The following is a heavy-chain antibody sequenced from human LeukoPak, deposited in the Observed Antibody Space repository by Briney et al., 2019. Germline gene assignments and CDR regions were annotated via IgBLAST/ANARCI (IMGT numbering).Heavy chain of an antibody. CDR3: ARPGMVRGKPTRFDY. D-gene: IGHD3-10*01. V-gene: IGHV4-39*01. CDR1: GVSISSSPYY. J-gene: IGHJ4*02. Sequence: PSETLSLTCSVSGVSISSSPYYWGWIRQPPGKGLEWIGSLYYSERTYYNPSLKSRVTISVDTSKNQFSLKLSSVTAADTAVYYCARPGMVRGKPTRFDYWGQGTLVTVSS. CDR2: LYYSERT.